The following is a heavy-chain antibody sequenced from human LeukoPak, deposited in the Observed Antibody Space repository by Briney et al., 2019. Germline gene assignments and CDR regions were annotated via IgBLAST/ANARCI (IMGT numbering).Heavy chain of an antibody. CDR3: ARDGMVRGSYYFDY. CDR1: GGSISSGGYS. Sequence: SETLSLTCAVSGGSISSGGYSWSWIRQPPGKGLEWIGYIYHSGSTYYNPSLKSRVTISVDRSKNQFSLKLSSVTAADTAVYYCARDGMVRGSYYFDYXXQGTLVIVSS. CDR2: IYHSGST. V-gene: IGHV4-30-2*01. J-gene: IGHJ4*02. D-gene: IGHD3-10*01.